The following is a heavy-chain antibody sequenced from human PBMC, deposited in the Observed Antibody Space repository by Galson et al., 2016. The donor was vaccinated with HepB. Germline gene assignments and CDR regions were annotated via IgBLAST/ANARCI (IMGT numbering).Heavy chain of an antibody. J-gene: IGHJ5*02. V-gene: IGHV3-74*01. CDR3: ARDLTSPYNWFDP. CDR1: GFTFSSYW. Sequence: SLRLSCAASGFTFSSYWMHWVRQAPGKGLVWVSRISSDGSSTSYADSVKGRFTISRDNAKNTLCLQMNSLNAEDTAVYYCARDLTSPYNWFDPWGQGALVTVSS. CDR2: ISSDGSST.